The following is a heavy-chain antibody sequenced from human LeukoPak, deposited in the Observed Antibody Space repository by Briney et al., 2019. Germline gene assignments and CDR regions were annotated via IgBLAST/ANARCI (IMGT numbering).Heavy chain of an antibody. CDR1: GFTFSSYG. V-gene: IGHV3-30*02. CDR3: AKAEYGDYGLGLDY. J-gene: IGHJ4*02. Sequence: PGGSLRLSCAASGFTFSSYGMHWVRQAPGKGLEWVAFIRYDGSNKYYADSVKGRFTISRDNSKNTLYLRMNSLRAEDTAVYYCAKAEYGDYGLGLDYWGQGTLVTVSS. CDR2: IRYDGSNK. D-gene: IGHD4-17*01.